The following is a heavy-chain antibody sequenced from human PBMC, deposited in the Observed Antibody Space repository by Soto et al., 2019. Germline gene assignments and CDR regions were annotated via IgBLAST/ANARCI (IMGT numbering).Heavy chain of an antibody. D-gene: IGHD6-13*01. CDR1: GGSFSGYY. CDR3: ARGGQQLDYYYYYGMDV. V-gene: IGHV4-34*01. CDR2: INHSGST. J-gene: IGHJ6*02. Sequence: QVQLQQWGAGLLKPSETLSLTCAVYGGSFSGYYWSWIRQPPGKGLEWIGEINHSGSTNYNPSLKSRVTISVDTSKNQFSLKLSFVTAADTAVYYCARGGQQLDYYYYYGMDVWGQGTTVTVSS.